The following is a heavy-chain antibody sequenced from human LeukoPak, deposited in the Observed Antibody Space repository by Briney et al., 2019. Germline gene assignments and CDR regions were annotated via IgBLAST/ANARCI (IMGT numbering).Heavy chain of an antibody. J-gene: IGHJ4*02. CDR2: ISDSGVTT. Sequence: GGSLRLSCAASGFTFSSNAMSWVRQAPGKGLEWVSAISDSGVTTYYADSLKGRFTISRDNAKNSLYLQMNSLRAEDTAVYYCVRFDLVRDGYYDSSSYHSALDYWGQGTLVTVSS. CDR3: VRFDLVRDGYYDSSSYHSALDY. D-gene: IGHD3-22*01. CDR1: GFTFSSNA. V-gene: IGHV3-23*01.